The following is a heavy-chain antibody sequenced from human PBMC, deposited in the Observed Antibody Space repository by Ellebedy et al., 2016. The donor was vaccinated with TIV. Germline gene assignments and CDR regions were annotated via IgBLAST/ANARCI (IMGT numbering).Heavy chain of an antibody. V-gene: IGHV4-59*08. CDR1: TASINSSY. J-gene: IGHJ4*02. CDR2: SYHSGIP. D-gene: IGHD1-1*01. Sequence: SETLSLTCAVSTASINSSYWTWIRQPPGKALEWIGHSYHSGIPFYSPSLKSRVSISIDTPKNHFSLSLRSVTAADTAVYYCATYTMGRLDYWGQGTLVTVSS. CDR3: ATYTMGRLDY.